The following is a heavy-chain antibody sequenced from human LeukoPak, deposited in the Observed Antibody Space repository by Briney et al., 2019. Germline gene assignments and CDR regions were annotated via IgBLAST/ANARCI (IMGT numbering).Heavy chain of an antibody. J-gene: IGHJ4*02. CDR1: GFTFSSYG. D-gene: IGHD5-18*01. CDR3: AKDHTRGYSYGYPDY. CDR2: IWYDGTNK. Sequence: PGGSLRLSCAASGFTFSSYGMHWVRQAPGKGLGWVAVIWYDGTNKYYADSVKGRFTISRDNSKNTLYLQMNSLRAEDTAVYFCAKDHTRGYSYGYPDYWGQGTLVTVSS. V-gene: IGHV3-33*06.